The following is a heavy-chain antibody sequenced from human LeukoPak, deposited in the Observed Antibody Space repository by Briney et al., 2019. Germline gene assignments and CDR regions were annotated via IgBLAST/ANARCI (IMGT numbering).Heavy chain of an antibody. CDR2: IYYSGST. CDR1: GYSLSSGYY. Sequence: SETLSLTCTVSGYSLSSGYYWGWIRQPPGKGLEWIGSIYYSGSTYYNPSLKSRVTISVDTSKNQFSLKLSSVTAADTAVYYCARQTDGYNFSPFDYWGQGTLVTVSS. V-gene: IGHV4-38-2*02. CDR3: ARQTDGYNFSPFDY. D-gene: IGHD5-24*01. J-gene: IGHJ4*02.